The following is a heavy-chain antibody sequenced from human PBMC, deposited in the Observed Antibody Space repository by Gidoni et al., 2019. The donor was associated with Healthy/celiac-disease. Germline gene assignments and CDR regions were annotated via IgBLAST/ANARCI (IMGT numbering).Heavy chain of an antibody. CDR1: GYTFTSYD. V-gene: IGHV1-8*01. CDR2: MNPNSGNT. CDR3: ARGSLTVTTGGVYYYYGMDV. Sequence: QVQLVQSGAEVKKPGASVKVSCKASGYTFTSYDINWVRQATGPGLEWMGWMNPNSGNTGYAQKFQGRVTMTRNTSISTAYMELSSLRSEDTAVYYCARGSLTVTTGGVYYYYGMDVWGQGTTVTVSS. D-gene: IGHD4-17*01. J-gene: IGHJ6*02.